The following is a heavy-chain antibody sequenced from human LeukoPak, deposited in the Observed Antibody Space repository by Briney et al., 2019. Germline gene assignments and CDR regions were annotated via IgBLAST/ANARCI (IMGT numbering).Heavy chain of an antibody. D-gene: IGHD6-19*01. CDR3: ARDRSGIGWYCDS. CDR1: GFSFSSYE. V-gene: IGHV3-48*03. J-gene: IGHJ4*02. Sequence: GGSLRLSCAASGFSFSSYEMSWVRQAPGKGLEWVALISFSGSPIYYADSVKGRFTISRDNTKNSLYLQLNSVRAADTAVYYCARDRSGIGWYCDSWGQGTLVTVSS. CDR2: ISFSGSPI.